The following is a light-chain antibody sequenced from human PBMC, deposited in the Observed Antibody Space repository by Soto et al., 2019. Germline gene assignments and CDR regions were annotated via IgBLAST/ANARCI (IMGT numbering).Light chain of an antibody. Sequence: QAVVTQEPSLTVSPGGTVTLTCGSSTGAVTSGHYPYWFQQKPGQAPRTLIYDTSNKHSWTPARFSGSLLGGKAALTLSGAQHEDEAEYYCLLSYSAYYVFGTGTKVTVL. V-gene: IGLV7-46*01. CDR2: DTS. CDR3: LLSYSAYYV. CDR1: TGAVTSGHY. J-gene: IGLJ1*01.